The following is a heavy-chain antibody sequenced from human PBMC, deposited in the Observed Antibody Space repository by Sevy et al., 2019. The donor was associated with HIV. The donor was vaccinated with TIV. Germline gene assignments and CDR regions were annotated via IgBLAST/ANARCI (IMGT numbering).Heavy chain of an antibody. V-gene: IGHV4-39*01. CDR2: IYYSGST. J-gene: IGHJ3*02. CDR3: AGYCSGGSCPKVDAFDI. D-gene: IGHD2-15*01. CDR1: GGSISSSSYY. Sequence: SETLSLTCTVSGGSISSSSYYWGWIRQPPGKGLEWIGSIYYSGSTYYNPSLKSRVTISVDTSKNQFSLKLSSVTAADTAVYYCAGYCSGGSCPKVDAFDIWAKGQWSPSPQ.